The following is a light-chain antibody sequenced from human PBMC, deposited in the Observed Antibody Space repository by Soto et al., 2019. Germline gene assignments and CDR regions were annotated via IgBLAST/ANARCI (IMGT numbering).Light chain of an antibody. CDR1: QSVSSN. CDR3: QQYNNWPPNT. V-gene: IGKV3-15*01. CDR2: GAS. Sequence: EIVMTQSPATLSVSPGERATLSCRASQSVSSNVAWYQQKPGQAPRLLISGASTSATGIPASFSGSGSGTEFTLTISSLQSEDFAVYYCQQYNNWPPNTFGQGTRLEIK. J-gene: IGKJ5*01.